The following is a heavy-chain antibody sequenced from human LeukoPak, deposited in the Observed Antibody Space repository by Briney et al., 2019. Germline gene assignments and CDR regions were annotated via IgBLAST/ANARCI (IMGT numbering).Heavy chain of an antibody. CDR3: ARERAYSSGWLNFDY. J-gene: IGHJ4*02. D-gene: IGHD6-19*01. CDR1: GGSFSGYY. Sequence: SETLSLTCAVYGGSFSGYYWSWIRQHPGKGLEWIGYIYYSGSTYYNPSLKSRVTISVDTSKNQFSLKLSSVTAADTAVYYCARERAYSSGWLNFDYWGQGTLVTVSS. V-gene: IGHV4-31*11. CDR2: IYYSGST.